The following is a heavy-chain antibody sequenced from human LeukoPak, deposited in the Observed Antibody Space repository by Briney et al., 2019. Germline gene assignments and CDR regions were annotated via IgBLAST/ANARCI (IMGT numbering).Heavy chain of an antibody. CDR2: INPNSGGT. CDR1: GYTFTGYY. J-gene: IGHJ4*02. D-gene: IGHD3-3*01. V-gene: IGHV1-2*02. Sequence: ASVKVSCKASGYTFTGYYMHWVRQAPGQGLEWMEWINPNSGGTNYAQKFQGRVTMTRDTSISTAYMELSRLRSDDTAVYYCARDDYDFWSGYDYWGQGTLVTVSS. CDR3: ARDDYDFWSGYDY.